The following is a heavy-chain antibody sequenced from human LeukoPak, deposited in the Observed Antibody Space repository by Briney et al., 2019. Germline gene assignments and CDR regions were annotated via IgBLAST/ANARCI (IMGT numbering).Heavy chain of an antibody. CDR3: AKGRGFCSGGSCYSGFDY. D-gene: IGHD2-15*01. V-gene: IGHV3-23*01. CDR1: GFTFSGYA. Sequence: GGSLRLSCAASGFTFSGYAMSWVRQAPGKGLEWVSTITGSGDTTYYGDSVKGRFTISRDNSKNTLYLQMNSLGVEDTAVYYCAKGRGFCSGGSCYSGFDYWGQGTLVTVSS. J-gene: IGHJ4*02. CDR2: ITGSGDTT.